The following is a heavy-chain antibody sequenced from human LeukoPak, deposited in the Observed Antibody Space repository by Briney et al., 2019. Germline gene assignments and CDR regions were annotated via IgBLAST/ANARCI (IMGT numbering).Heavy chain of an antibody. V-gene: IGHV1-69*05. CDR3: ARDRGYCSGGSCLLIVFGWFDP. CDR2: IIPIFGTA. Sequence: VKVSCKASGGTFSSYAISWVRQAPGQGLEWMGGIIPIFGTANYAQKFQGRVTITTDESTSTAYMELSSLRSGDTAVYYCARDRGYCSGGSCLLIVFGWFDPWGQGTLVTVSS. D-gene: IGHD2-15*01. J-gene: IGHJ5*02. CDR1: GGTFSSYA.